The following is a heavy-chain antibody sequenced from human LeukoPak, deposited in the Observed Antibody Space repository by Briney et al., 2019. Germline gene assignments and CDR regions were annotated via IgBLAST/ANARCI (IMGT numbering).Heavy chain of an antibody. CDR1: GYSISSGYY. CDR2: TYHSGNT. CDR3: ARGASGFDLYYFDY. J-gene: IGHJ4*02. Sequence: SETLSLTCTVSGYSISSGYYWGCIRQPPGKGLEWIGSTYHSGNTYYNPSLKSRVTISVDTSKNQFSLKLSSVTAADTAVYYCARGASGFDLYYFDYWGQGTLVTVPS. D-gene: IGHD5-12*01. V-gene: IGHV4-38-2*02.